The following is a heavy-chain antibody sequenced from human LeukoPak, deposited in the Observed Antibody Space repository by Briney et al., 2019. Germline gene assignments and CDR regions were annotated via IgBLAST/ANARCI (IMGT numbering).Heavy chain of an antibody. Sequence: GGSLRLSCAAPGFTFSDSYMTWVRQAPGNGVEWVAYISGSGHDINYSDSVKVRFTISRGNAKNSLYLQMSSLRVEDTAVYYCTRDPRHFDSCGQGTLVTVSS. J-gene: IGHJ5*01. CDR1: GFTFSDSY. CDR3: TRDPRHFDS. CDR2: ISGSGHDI. V-gene: IGHV3-11*04. D-gene: IGHD6-6*01.